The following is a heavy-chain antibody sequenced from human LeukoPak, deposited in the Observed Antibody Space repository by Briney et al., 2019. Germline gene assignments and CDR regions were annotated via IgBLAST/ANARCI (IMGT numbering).Heavy chain of an antibody. D-gene: IGHD4-17*01. CDR1: GYTFTGYY. V-gene: IGHV1-2*02. CDR3: ARTLDYGDHGDY. CDR2: INPNSGGT. J-gene: IGHJ4*02. Sequence: ASVTVSCTASGYTFTGYYMHWVRQPPGQGLEWMGWINPNSGGTNYAQKFQGRVTMTRDTSISTAYVELSRLRSDDTAVYYCARTLDYGDHGDYWGQGTLVTVSS.